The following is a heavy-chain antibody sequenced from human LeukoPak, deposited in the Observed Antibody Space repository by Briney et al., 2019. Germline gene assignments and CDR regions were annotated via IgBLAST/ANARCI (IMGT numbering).Heavy chain of an antibody. Sequence: GGSLTLSCEASGFTFSGNWMSWVRQAPGKGLAWVASINPGGSQKFYVDSVKGRFTISRDNTQSSLYLQMNSLGAEDTAMYYCAKLLGTVTTYDSWGQGTRVSVSS. V-gene: IGHV3-7*01. CDR1: GFTFSGNW. D-gene: IGHD2/OR15-2a*01. CDR2: INPGGSQK. CDR3: AKLLGTVTTYDS. J-gene: IGHJ4*02.